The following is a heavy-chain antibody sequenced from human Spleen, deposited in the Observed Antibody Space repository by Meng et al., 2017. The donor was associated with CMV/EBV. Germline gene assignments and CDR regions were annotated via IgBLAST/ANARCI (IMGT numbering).Heavy chain of an antibody. CDR2: ISAYNGNT. J-gene: IGHJ4*02. V-gene: IGHV1-18*01. CDR3: ARESLRFLEWLLLESLDY. Sequence: ASVKVSCKASGYTFTSYGISWVRQAPGQGLEWMGWISAYNGNTNYAQKLQGRVTMTTDTSTSTAYMELRSLRSDDTAVYYCARESLRFLEWLLLESLDYWGQGTLVTVPQ. D-gene: IGHD3-3*01. CDR1: GYTFTSYG.